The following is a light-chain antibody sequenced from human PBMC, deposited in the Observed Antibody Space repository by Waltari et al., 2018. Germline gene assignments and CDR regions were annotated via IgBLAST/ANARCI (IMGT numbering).Light chain of an antibody. V-gene: IGKV3-20*01. CDR1: QSVGRT. J-gene: IGKJ1*01. Sequence: DIVLTQSPGTLYLSPGERTTLFCRASQSVGRTLAWYQQKPGQAPSLLIYGTSSRATDIPDRFRGSGSGTDFSLTINRLEPEDFAVYYCQHYVRLPATFGQGTKVEIK. CDR3: QHYVRLPAT. CDR2: GTS.